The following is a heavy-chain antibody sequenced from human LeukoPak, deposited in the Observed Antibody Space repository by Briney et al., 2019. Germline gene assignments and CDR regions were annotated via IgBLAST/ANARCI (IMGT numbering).Heavy chain of an antibody. CDR2: IWYDGSNK. Sequence: GGSLRLSCAASGFTFSSYGMHWVRQAPGKGLEWVAVIWYDGSNKYYADSVKGRFTISRDNSKNTLYLQMNSLRAEDTAVYYCAKGISMMPQKDIVVVPAAEGFDYWGQGTLVTVSS. V-gene: IGHV3-33*06. D-gene: IGHD2-2*01. CDR3: AKGISMMPQKDIVVVPAAEGFDY. CDR1: GFTFSSYG. J-gene: IGHJ4*02.